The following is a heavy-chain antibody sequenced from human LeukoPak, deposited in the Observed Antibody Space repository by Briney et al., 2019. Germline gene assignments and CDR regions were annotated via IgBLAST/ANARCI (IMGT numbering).Heavy chain of an antibody. CDR3: VREGGSGWYSGWFDP. V-gene: IGHV3-30*04. CDR1: GFTFSSYA. J-gene: IGHJ5*02. Sequence: GGSLRLSCAASGFTFSSYAMHWVRQAPGKGLEWVAVISYDGSNKYYADSVKGRFTISRDNAENLLYLQMNSLRVEDTAIYYCVREGGSGWYSGWFDPWGQGTLVTVSS. CDR2: ISYDGSNK. D-gene: IGHD6-19*01.